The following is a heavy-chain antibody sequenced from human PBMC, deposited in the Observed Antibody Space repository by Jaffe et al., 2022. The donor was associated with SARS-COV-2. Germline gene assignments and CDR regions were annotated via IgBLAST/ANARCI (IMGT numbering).Heavy chain of an antibody. D-gene: IGHD2-2*01. CDR1: GFTFSIYW. V-gene: IGHV3-7*01. J-gene: IGHJ4*02. CDR3: AREYCSGTSCYPDY. CDR2: IKQDGSEK. Sequence: EVQLVESGGGLVQPGGSLRLSCAASGFTFSIYWMSWVRQSPGKGLEWVANIKQDGSEKYYVDSVKGRFTISRDNAKNSLYLQMNSLRAEDTAVYYCAREYCSGTSCYPDYWGQGTLVTVSS.